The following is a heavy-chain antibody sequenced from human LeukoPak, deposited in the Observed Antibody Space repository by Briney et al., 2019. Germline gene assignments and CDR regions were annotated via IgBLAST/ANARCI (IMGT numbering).Heavy chain of an antibody. J-gene: IGHJ3*02. CDR3: ARHPPYCSSTSCRGAFDI. V-gene: IGHV4-34*01. Sequence: SETPSLTCAVYGGSFSGYYWSWIRQPPGKGLEWIGEINHSGSTNYNPSLKSRVTISVDTSKNQFSLKLSSVTAADTAVYYCARHPPYCSSTSCRGAFDIWGQGTMVTVSS. CDR2: INHSGST. CDR1: GGSFSGYY. D-gene: IGHD2-2*01.